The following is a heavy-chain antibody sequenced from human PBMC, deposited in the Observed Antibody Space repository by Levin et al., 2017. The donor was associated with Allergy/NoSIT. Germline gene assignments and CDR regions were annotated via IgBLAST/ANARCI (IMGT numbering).Heavy chain of an antibody. CDR2: ISGSGGST. J-gene: IGHJ2*01. D-gene: IGHD2-8*01. CDR1: GVTFSSYA. CDR3: AKDSLHEEVSANFWYFDH. Sequence: GESLKISCAASGVTFSSYAVNWVRRAPGKGLEWVSVISGSGGSTFHADPVQGRFTIPRDYSKNTMFLQMHSLRVEDADIYYCAKDSLHEEVSANFWYFDHWGRGTLVTVSS. V-gene: IGHV3-23*01.